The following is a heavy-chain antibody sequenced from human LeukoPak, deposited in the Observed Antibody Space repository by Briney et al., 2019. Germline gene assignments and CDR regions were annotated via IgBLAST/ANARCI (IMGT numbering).Heavy chain of an antibody. CDR1: GFTFSSYA. J-gene: IGHJ4*02. V-gene: IGHV3-23*01. CDR2: ISGSGGST. D-gene: IGHD3-22*01. CDR3: AKGPYCYDSSGYYPFDY. Sequence: PGGSLRLSCAASGFTFSSYAMSWVRQAPGKGLEWVSAISGSGGSTYYADSVKGRFTISRDNSKNTLYLQMNSLRAEDTAVYYCAKGPYCYDSSGYYPFDYWGQGTLVTVSS.